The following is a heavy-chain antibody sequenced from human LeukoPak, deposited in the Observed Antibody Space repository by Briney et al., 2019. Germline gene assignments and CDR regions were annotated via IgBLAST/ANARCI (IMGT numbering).Heavy chain of an antibody. D-gene: IGHD2-8*01. CDR3: ARESDNGGNHDAFDI. Sequence: GGSLRLSCAASGFIFSDHSMNWVRQAPGKGLEWVSSISSHSSYICYADSVKGRFTISRDNAKNSLFLQMNTLRAEDMAVYYCARESDNGGNHDAFDIWARGQWSPSLQ. V-gene: IGHV3-21*01. CDR1: GFIFSDHS. J-gene: IGHJ3*02. CDR2: ISSHSSYI.